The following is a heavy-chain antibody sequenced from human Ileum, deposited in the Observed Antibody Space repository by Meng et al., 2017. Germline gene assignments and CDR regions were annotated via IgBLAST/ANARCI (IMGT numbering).Heavy chain of an antibody. J-gene: IGHJ5*02. V-gene: IGHV3-74*01. CDR1: GLTLSNDW. CDR3: TRGYSGNYGKFDP. Sequence: VELVKCGGGVFQSGGYLVLACVAHGLTLSNDWMHWVRQAPGKGLVWVSRINSDGSSAYYAESVKGRLTISRDNAKNTVYLQMNSLRDEDTAVYYCTRGYSGNYGKFDPWGQGTLVTVSS. CDR2: INSDGSSA. D-gene: IGHD1-26*01.